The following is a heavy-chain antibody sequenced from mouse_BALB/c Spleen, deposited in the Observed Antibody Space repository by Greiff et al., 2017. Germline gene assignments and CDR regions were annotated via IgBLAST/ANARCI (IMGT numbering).Heavy chain of an antibody. CDR3: ARDGYYGNFYAMDY. Sequence: EVKLMESGGGLVKPGGSLKLSCAASGFTFSSYAMSWVRQSPEKRLEWVAEISSGGSYTYYPDTVTGRFTISRDNAKNTLYLEMSSLRSEDTAMYYCARDGYYGNFYAMDYWGQGTSVTVSS. CDR2: ISSGGSYT. D-gene: IGHD2-1*01. CDR1: GFTFSSYA. V-gene: IGHV5-9-4*01. J-gene: IGHJ4*01.